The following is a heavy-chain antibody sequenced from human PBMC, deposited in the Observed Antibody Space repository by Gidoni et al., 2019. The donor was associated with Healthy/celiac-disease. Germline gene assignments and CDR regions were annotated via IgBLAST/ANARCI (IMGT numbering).Heavy chain of an antibody. CDR3: ARVTQLWTDAFDI. Sequence: LKSRVTISVDTSKNQFSLKLSSVTAADTAVYYCARVTQLWTDAFDIWGQGTMVTVSS. J-gene: IGHJ3*02. V-gene: IGHV4-59*01. D-gene: IGHD5-18*01.